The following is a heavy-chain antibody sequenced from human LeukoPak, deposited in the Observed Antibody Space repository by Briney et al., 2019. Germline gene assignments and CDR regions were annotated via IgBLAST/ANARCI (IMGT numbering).Heavy chain of an antibody. Sequence: GGSLRLSCAASGFTVSSNYMSWVRQAPGKGLEWVSVIYSGGSTYYADSVKGRFTISRDNSKNTLYLQMNSLRAEDTAVYYCAREPPLEGATIADYYYGMDVWGQGPTVTVSS. CDR1: GFTVSSNY. J-gene: IGHJ6*02. CDR2: IYSGGST. D-gene: IGHD1-26*01. CDR3: AREPPLEGATIADYYYGMDV. V-gene: IGHV3-66*01.